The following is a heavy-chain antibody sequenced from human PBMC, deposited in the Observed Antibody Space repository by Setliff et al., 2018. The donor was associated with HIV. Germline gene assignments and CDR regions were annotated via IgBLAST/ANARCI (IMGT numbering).Heavy chain of an antibody. CDR2: ITGSGSRI. J-gene: IGHJ4*02. D-gene: IGHD3-16*01. CDR3: ARDEATGGVDY. CDR1: GFTFSNYV. Sequence: PGGSLRLSCTASGFTFSNYVMNWVRLAPGKGLEWVSCITGSGSRIYYADSVKGRFTISRDNAKNSVYLQMNSLRAEDTAVYYCARDEATGGVDYWGQGTLVTVSS. V-gene: IGHV3-48*03.